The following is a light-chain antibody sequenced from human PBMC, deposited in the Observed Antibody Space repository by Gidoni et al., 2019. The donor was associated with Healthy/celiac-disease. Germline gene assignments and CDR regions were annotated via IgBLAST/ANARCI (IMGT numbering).Light chain of an antibody. J-gene: IGKJ3*01. CDR1: QGVSSN. CDR2: GAS. CDR3: QQYNNWPFT. V-gene: IGKV3-15*01. Sequence: EIVMTQSPATLSVSPGERATLSCRASQGVSSNLAWYQQKPGQAHRLLIYGASTRATGIPARFSGSGSGTEFTLTISSLQSEDFAVYYCQQYNNWPFTFGPGTKVDIK.